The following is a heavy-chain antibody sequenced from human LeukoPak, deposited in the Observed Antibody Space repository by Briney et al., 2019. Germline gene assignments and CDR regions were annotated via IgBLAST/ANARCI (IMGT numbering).Heavy chain of an antibody. J-gene: IGHJ4*02. CDR3: ARIQILGGTQTLYYFDY. CDR1: GFSLSTSGMC. CDR2: IDWDDEK. Sequence: SGPALVKPTQTLTLTCTFSGFSLSTSGMCVSWIRQPPGKALEWLARIDWDDEKYYTTSLKTRLTISKDTSKNQVVLTMTNMDPVDTATYYCARIQILGGTQTLYYFDYWGQGTLVTVSS. D-gene: IGHD1-26*01. V-gene: IGHV2-70*11.